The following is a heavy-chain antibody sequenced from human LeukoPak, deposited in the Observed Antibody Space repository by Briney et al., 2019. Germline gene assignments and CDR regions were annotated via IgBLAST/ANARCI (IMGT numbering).Heavy chain of an antibody. CDR1: GFTFSSYA. CDR3: AKQWQQWLDRTFDY. V-gene: IGHV3-23*01. J-gene: IGHJ4*02. Sequence: PGGSLRLSCAASGFTFSSYAMSWVRQAPGKGLEWVSAISGSGGSTYYADSVKGRFTISRDNSKNTLYLQTNSLRAEDTAVYYCAKQWQQWLDRTFDYWGQGTLVTVSS. CDR2: ISGSGGST. D-gene: IGHD6-19*01.